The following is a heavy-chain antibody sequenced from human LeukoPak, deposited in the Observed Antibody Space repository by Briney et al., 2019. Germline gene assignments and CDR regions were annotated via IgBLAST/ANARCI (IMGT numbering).Heavy chain of an antibody. CDR2: MDHSGSI. CDR1: GGSFSGYY. CDR3: ARGTFGYTNYGSGRVGDYFYYMDV. V-gene: IGHV4-34*01. J-gene: IGHJ6*03. Sequence: SETLSLTCAVYGGSFSGYYWSWIRQSPGKGLEWIGEMDHSGSINYNPSLKSRVTISVDTSKNHFSLKLNSVTAADTAVYYCARGTFGYTNYGSGRVGDYFYYMDVWGKGATVTVSS. D-gene: IGHD3-10*01.